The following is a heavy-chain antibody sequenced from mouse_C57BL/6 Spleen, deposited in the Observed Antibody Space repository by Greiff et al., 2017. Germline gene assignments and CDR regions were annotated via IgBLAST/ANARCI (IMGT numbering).Heavy chain of an antibody. CDR2: IDPSESYT. CDR3: ARTSMGDYDAAMDY. Sequence: QVQLQQPGAELVMPGASVKLSCKASGYTFTSYWMHWVKQRPGQGLEWIGEIDPSESYTNYNQKFKGKSTLTVDKSSCTAYMQLSSLTSEDSAVYYCARTSMGDYDAAMDYWGQGTSVTVSS. V-gene: IGHV1-69*01. J-gene: IGHJ4*01. CDR1: GYTFTSYW. D-gene: IGHD2-4*01.